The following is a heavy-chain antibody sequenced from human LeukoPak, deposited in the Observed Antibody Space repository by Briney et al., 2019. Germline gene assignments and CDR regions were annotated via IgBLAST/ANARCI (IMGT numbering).Heavy chain of an antibody. J-gene: IGHJ6*02. V-gene: IGHV4-4*07. CDR2: IYTSGST. CDR1: GGSISSYY. D-gene: IGHD3-16*02. Sequence: PSETLPLTCTVSGGSISSYYWSWIRQPAGKGLEWIGRIYTSGSTNYNPSLKSRVTMSVDTSKNQFSLKLSSVTAADTAVYYCARDARSSSYVWGSYRPHYYYYYGMDVRGQGTTVTVSS. CDR3: ARDARSSSYVWGSYRPHYYYYYGMDV.